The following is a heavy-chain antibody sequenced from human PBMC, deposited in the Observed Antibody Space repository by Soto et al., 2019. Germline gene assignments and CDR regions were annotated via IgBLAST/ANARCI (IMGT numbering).Heavy chain of an antibody. D-gene: IGHD6-19*01. CDR2: ISSSSSYI. J-gene: IGHJ3*02. Sequence: GGSLRLSCAASGFTFSSYSMNWVRQAPGKGLEWVSSISSSSSYIYYADSVKGRFSISRDNAKNSLYLQMNSLRAEDTAVYYCARVAGRDAFDIWGQGTMVTVSS. V-gene: IGHV3-21*01. CDR1: GFTFSSYS. CDR3: ARVAGRDAFDI.